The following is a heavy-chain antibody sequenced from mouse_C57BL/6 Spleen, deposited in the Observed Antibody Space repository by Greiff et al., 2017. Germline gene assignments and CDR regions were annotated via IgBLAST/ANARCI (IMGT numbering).Heavy chain of an antibody. CDR1: GYSITSGYY. J-gene: IGHJ2*01. D-gene: IGHD2-1*01. V-gene: IGHV3-6*01. Sequence: VQLKESGPGLVKPSQSLSLTCSVTGYSITSGYYWNWIRQFPGNKLEWMGYISYDGSNNYNPSLKNRISITRDTSKDQFFLKLNSVTTEDTATYYCARVGNYVSFDYWGQGTTLTVSS. CDR3: ARVGNYVSFDY. CDR2: ISYDGSN.